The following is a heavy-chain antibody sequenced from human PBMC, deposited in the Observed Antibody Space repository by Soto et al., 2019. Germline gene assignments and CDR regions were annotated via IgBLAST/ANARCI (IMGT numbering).Heavy chain of an antibody. Sequence: QITLKESGPTLVKPTQTLTLTCTFSGFSLSTSGVGVGWIRQPPGKALEWLALIYWNDDKRYSPSLKSRLTITKDTSKNQVVLTMTNMDPVDTATYYCAHVPIWFGESYFDYWGQGTLVTVSS. CDR2: IYWNDDK. D-gene: IGHD3-10*01. CDR3: AHVPIWFGESYFDY. J-gene: IGHJ4*02. V-gene: IGHV2-5*01. CDR1: GFSLSTSGVG.